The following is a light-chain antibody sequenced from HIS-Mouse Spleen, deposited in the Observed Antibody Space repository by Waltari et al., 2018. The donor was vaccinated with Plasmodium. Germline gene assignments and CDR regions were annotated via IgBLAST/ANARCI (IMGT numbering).Light chain of an antibody. V-gene: IGLV3-10*01. Sequence: SYELTQPPSVSVSPGQTARITCSGHALPNKYAYWYQQNSGQAPVLVIYEDSKRPSRIPERFSGSSSGTMATLTISGAQVEDEADYYWYSTDSSGNHRVFGGGTKLTVL. J-gene: IGLJ3*02. CDR1: ALPNKY. CDR3: YSTDSSGNHRV. CDR2: EDS.